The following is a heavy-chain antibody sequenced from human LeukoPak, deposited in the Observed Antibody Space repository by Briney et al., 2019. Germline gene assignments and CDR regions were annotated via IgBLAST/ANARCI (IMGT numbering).Heavy chain of an antibody. D-gene: IGHD6-13*01. V-gene: IGHV3-66*01. Sequence: GGSLRLSCAASGFTVSSNYMSWVRQAPGKGLEWVSVIYSGGSTYYADSVKGRFTISRYNSKNTLYLQMNSLRAEDTAVYYCAREGSWASGGMDVWGQGTTVTVSS. J-gene: IGHJ6*02. CDR3: AREGSWASGGMDV. CDR1: GFTVSSNY. CDR2: IYSGGST.